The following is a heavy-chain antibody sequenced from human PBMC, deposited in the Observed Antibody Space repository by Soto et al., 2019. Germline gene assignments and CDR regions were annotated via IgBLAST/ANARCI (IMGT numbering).Heavy chain of an antibody. D-gene: IGHD3-10*01. CDR2: IIPILGIA. V-gene: IGHV1-69*02. Sequence: QVQLVQSGAEVQKPGSSVKVSCKASGGTFSSYTISWVRQAPGQGLEWMGRIIPILGIANYAQKFQGRVTITADKSTSTAYMELSSLRSEDTAVYYCARVGSGYYFDYWGQGTLVTVSS. CDR1: GGTFSSYT. CDR3: ARVGSGYYFDY. J-gene: IGHJ4*02.